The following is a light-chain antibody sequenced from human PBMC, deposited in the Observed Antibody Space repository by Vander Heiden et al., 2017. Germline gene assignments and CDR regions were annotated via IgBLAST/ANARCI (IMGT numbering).Light chain of an antibody. CDR2: KDS. CDR1: ALPKQY. V-gene: IGLV3-25*03. Sequence: SYEVPQPPSASVSPGQTARITCSGDALPKQYANWYQQKPGQAPVLVIYKDSERPPGIPERFSGSSSGTTVTLNISGVQAEDEADYYCQSADSSGTYVVFGGGTKLTVL. J-gene: IGLJ2*01. CDR3: QSADSSGTYVV.